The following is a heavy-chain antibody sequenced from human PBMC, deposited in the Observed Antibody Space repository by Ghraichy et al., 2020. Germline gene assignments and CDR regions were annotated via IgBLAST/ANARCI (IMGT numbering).Heavy chain of an antibody. J-gene: IGHJ6*02. CDR1: GFTFDEYS. CDR2: ISWDGGVT. D-gene: IGHD4-17*01. Sequence: LSLTCAASGFTFDEYSMYWVRQAPGKGLEWVSLISWDGGVTRYADSVKGRFTISRDNSKNSLHLQMDSLRPEDSALYFCAKAYTVKTVTMGMDVWGQGTTVTVSS. V-gene: IGHV3-43D*03. CDR3: AKAYTVKTVTMGMDV.